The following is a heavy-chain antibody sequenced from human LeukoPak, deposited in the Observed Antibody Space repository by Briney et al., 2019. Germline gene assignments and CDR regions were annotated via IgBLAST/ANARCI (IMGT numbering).Heavy chain of an antibody. Sequence: ASVKVSCKASGYTFTSYYMHWVRQAPGQGLEWMGIINPSGGSTSYAQKFQGRVTMTRDMSTSTVYMELSSLRSEDTAMYYCARDRQPIAALDYWGQGTLVTVSS. V-gene: IGHV1-46*01. D-gene: IGHD6-6*01. CDR1: GYTFTSYY. CDR2: INPSGGST. CDR3: ARDRQPIAALDY. J-gene: IGHJ4*02.